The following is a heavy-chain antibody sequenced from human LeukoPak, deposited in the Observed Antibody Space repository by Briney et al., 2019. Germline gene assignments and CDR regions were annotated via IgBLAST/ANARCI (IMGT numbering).Heavy chain of an antibody. J-gene: IGHJ4*02. CDR2: IYYTGST. Sequence: SETLSLTCTVSGDSTSGYYWNCIRQPPGKGLEWIGYIYYTGSTNYNPSLKSRVTISVDTSKNQFSLKLNSVDAADTAVYYCARHVNNGWYYFDYWGQGTLVTVSS. CDR3: ARHVNNGWYYFDY. CDR1: GDSTSGYY. V-gene: IGHV4-59*08. D-gene: IGHD6-19*01.